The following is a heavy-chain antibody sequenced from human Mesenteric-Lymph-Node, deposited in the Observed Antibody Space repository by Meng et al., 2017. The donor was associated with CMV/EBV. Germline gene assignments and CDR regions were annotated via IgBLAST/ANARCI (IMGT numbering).Heavy chain of an antibody. CDR1: GFTFDDYA. J-gene: IGHJ4*02. CDR3: TKDVGIQVTGNFDY. V-gene: IGHV3-9*01. D-gene: IGHD6-13*01. Sequence: GGSLRLSCAGSGFTFDDYAMHWVRQGPGKGLEWVSSINWNSGSIGYADSVKGRFTISRDNTKNSLYLQMKSLKAEEKDLYKCTKDVGIQVTGNFDYWGQGTLVTVSS. CDR2: INWNSGSI.